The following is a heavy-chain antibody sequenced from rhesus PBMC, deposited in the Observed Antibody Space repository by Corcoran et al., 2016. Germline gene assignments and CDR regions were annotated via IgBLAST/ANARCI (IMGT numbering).Heavy chain of an antibody. V-gene: IGHV4S10*01. D-gene: IGHD2-2*01. CDR2: ICGSSTST. Sequence: QVQLQESGPGVVKPSETLSLTCAVSGGSISDSYRWSWIRQPPGKGLEWIGYICGSSTSTNYTPSLKCRVTISKDMSKNQFSLKLSSVTAADTAVYYCARGGSTWFYWGQGVLVTVSS. J-gene: IGHJ4*01. CDR3: ARGGSTWFY. CDR1: GGSISDSYR.